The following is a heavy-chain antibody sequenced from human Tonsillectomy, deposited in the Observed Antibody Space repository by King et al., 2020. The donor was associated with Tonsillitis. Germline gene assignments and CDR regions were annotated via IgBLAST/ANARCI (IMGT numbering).Heavy chain of an antibody. Sequence: VQLQESGPGLVKPSETLSLTCAVSGYSISSGYYWGWIRQPPGKGLEWIGSIYHSGSTYYNPSLKSRVTILVDTSKNQFSLKLSSVTAADTAVYYCARMYGDYATWFDPWGQGTLVTVSS. CDR3: ARMYGDYATWFDP. J-gene: IGHJ5*02. V-gene: IGHV4-38-2*01. CDR1: GYSISSGYY. CDR2: IYHSGST. D-gene: IGHD4-17*01.